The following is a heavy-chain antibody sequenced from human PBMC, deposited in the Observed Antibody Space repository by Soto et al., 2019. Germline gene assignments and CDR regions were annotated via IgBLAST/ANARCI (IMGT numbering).Heavy chain of an antibody. J-gene: IGHJ4*02. V-gene: IGHV3-33*06. CDR1: GFSFSSYG. CDR2: IWYDGSNE. Sequence: QVQLVESGGGVVQPGRSLRLSCAASGFSFSSYGIHWVRQAPGKGLEWVAVIWYDGSNEYYADSVKGRFSISRDNSKSPVYLERNGRGGEDTAGYYGAKDRGGGAVVPDYWGQGTLVTVSS. CDR3: AKDRGGGAVVPDY. D-gene: IGHD2-21*01.